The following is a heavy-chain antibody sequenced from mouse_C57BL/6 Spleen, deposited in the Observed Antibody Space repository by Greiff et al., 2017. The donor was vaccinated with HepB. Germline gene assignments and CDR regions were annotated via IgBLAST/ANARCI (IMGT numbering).Heavy chain of an antibody. CDR2: IYPGDGDT. CDR1: GYAFSSYW. J-gene: IGHJ2*01. V-gene: IGHV1-80*01. D-gene: IGHD2-1*01. CDR3: ARDYGNYPYYFDY. Sequence: VQGVESGAELVKPGASVKISCKASGYAFSSYWMNWVKQRPGKGLEWIGQIYPGDGDTNYNGKFKGKATLTADKSSSTAYMQLSSLTSEDSAVYFCARDYGNYPYYFDYWGQGTTLTVSS.